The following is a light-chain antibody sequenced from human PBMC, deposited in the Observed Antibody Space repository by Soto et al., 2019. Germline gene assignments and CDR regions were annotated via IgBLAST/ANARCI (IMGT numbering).Light chain of an antibody. CDR1: SGHNTYA. V-gene: IGLV4-69*01. J-gene: IGLJ3*02. CDR3: QTWGTGIRV. CDR2: LNSDGSH. Sequence: QSVLTQSPSASASLGASVKLTCTLSSGHNTYAIAWHQQQPGKGPRYLMKLNSDGSHTKGDGIPDRFSGSSSGAERYLTISSLQSEDQADYYCQTWGTGIRVFGGGTQLTVL.